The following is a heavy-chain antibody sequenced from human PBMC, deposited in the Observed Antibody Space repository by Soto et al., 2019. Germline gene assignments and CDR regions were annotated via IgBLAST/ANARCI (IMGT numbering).Heavy chain of an antibody. Sequence: QVQLVESGGGVVQPGRSLRLSCAASGFTFSSYGMQWVRQAPGKGLEWVAVIWYDGSNKYYADSVKGRFTISRDNSKNTLYLQMNSLRAEDTAVYYCARDQERYFDWLPPLDYWGQGTLVTVSS. CDR3: ARDQERYFDWLPPLDY. D-gene: IGHD3-9*01. V-gene: IGHV3-33*01. CDR2: IWYDGSNK. CDR1: GFTFSSYG. J-gene: IGHJ4*02.